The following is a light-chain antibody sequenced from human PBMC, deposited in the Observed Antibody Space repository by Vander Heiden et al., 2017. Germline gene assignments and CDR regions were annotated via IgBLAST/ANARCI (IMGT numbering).Light chain of an antibody. CDR3: QQYNTYPYT. Sequence: DIQLTQSPSTLSASVGDRVTITCRASQSVSSWLAWYQQKPGRAPKLLIYKASSLQGGVPSRFSGSESGTEFTLTISSLQPDDFATYYCQQYNTYPYTFGQGTKLEIK. V-gene: IGKV1-5*03. CDR2: KAS. CDR1: QSVSSW. J-gene: IGKJ2*01.